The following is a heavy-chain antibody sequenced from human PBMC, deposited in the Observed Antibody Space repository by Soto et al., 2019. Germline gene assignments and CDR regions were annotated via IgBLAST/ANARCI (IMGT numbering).Heavy chain of an antibody. CDR3: ARDLHYYDSSGTTNWFDP. J-gene: IGHJ5*02. CDR2: IKQDGSEK. D-gene: IGHD3-22*01. Sequence: EVQLVESGGGLVQPGGSLRLSCAASGFTFSSYWMSWVRQAPGQGLEWVANIKQDGSEKYYVDSVKGRFTISRDNAKNSLYLQMNSLRAEDTAVYYCARDLHYYDSSGTTNWFDPWGQGTLVTVSS. CDR1: GFTFSSYW. V-gene: IGHV3-7*01.